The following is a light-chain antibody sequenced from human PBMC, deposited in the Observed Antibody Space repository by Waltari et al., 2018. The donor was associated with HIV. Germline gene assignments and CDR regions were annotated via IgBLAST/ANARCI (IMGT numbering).Light chain of an antibody. CDR3: QSYDTSLSAWV. Sequence: QSVLTQPPSISGAPGQRITVSCSGTSSNIGAGYDVHWYQQLPGTAPKLLLDKNKKRPSVVPDRFPASKSDASASLAITGLQAADEGDYFCQSYDTSLSAWVFGGGTRLTVL. CDR2: KNK. V-gene: IGLV1-40*03. J-gene: IGLJ2*01. CDR1: SSNIGAGYD.